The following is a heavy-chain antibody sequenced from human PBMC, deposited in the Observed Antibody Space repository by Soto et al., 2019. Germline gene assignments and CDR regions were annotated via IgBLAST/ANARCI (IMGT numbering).Heavy chain of an antibody. CDR1: GGSINSYY. Sequence: QVQLQESGPRLVKPSETLSLTCTVSGGSINSYYWFWIRQSPGGGLEWIGYIHYTGTTKYTASLESRATMSLATSKNQFSLTLNSVTTADTALYYCARGAYCGGDCFYWFDSWGQGIQVTVSS. J-gene: IGHJ5*01. CDR2: IHYTGTT. CDR3: ARGAYCGGDCFYWFDS. V-gene: IGHV4-59*01. D-gene: IGHD2-21*02.